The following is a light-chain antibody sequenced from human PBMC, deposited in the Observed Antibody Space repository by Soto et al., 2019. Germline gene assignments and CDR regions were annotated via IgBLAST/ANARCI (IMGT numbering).Light chain of an antibody. CDR1: SSDVGGYNY. Sequence: QSVLTQPASVSGSPGQSITISCTGTSSDVGGYNYVSWYQQLPGTAPKLLIYDDNKRPSGIPDRFSGSKSGTSATLGITGFQTGDEADYYCGSWDSSLSAYVFGTGTKV. J-gene: IGLJ1*01. V-gene: IGLV1-51*01. CDR3: GSWDSSLSAYV. CDR2: DDN.